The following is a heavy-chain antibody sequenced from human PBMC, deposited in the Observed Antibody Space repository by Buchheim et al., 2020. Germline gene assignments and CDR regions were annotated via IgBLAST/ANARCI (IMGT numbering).Heavy chain of an antibody. CDR3: ARPIYSLPYYYYGMDV. V-gene: IGHV3-30*03. J-gene: IGHJ6*02. CDR2: ISYDGSNK. CDR1: GFTFSSYG. Sequence: QVQLVESGGGVVQPGRSLRLSCAASGFTFSSYGMHWVRQAPGKGLEWVAVISYDGSNKYYADSVKGRFTISRDNSKNPLYLQMNSLRAEDTAVYYCARPIYSLPYYYYGMDVWGQGTT. D-gene: IGHD4-11*01.